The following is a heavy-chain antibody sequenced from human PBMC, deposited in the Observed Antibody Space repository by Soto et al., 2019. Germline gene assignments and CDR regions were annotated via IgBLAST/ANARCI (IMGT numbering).Heavy chain of an antibody. V-gene: IGHV3-30*18. Sequence: QVQLVESGGGVVQPGRSLRLSCAASGFTFSSYGMHWVRQAPGKGLEWVAVISYDGSNKYYADSVKGRFTISRDNSENTLYLQMNSLRAEDTAVYYCAKDRLAGIAAAGIYYYYYYGMDVWGQGTTVTVSS. CDR1: GFTFSSYG. D-gene: IGHD6-13*01. CDR2: ISYDGSNK. J-gene: IGHJ6*02. CDR3: AKDRLAGIAAAGIYYYYYYGMDV.